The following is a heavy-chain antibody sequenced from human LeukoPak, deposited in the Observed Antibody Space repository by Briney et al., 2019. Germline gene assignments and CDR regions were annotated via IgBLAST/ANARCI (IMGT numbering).Heavy chain of an antibody. Sequence: ASVKVSCEASGYTFTSYAMNWVRQAPGQGLEWMGWINTNTGNPTYAQGFTGRFVFSLDTSVSTAYLQISSLKAEDTAVYYCARDPYGSGPGVFNYWGQGTLVTVSS. CDR2: INTNTGNP. J-gene: IGHJ4*02. CDR3: ARDPYGSGPGVFNY. D-gene: IGHD3-10*01. V-gene: IGHV7-4-1*02. CDR1: GYTFTSYA.